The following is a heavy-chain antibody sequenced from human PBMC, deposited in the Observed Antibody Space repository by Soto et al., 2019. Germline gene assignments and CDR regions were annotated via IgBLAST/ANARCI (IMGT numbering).Heavy chain of an antibody. CDR2: ISYDGSNK. CDR3: ARGPVTGGLDD. CDR1: GSAFIGYA. V-gene: IGHV3-30-3*01. D-gene: IGHD1-1*01. Sequence: HXGGSLRLSCAASGSAFIGYAMHWVRQAPGRGLEWVAFISYDGSNKYYADSVKGRFIVSRDNSKNTLYLQMSSLRVDDTALYYCARGPVTGGLDDWGQGTTVTVSS. J-gene: IGHJ6*02.